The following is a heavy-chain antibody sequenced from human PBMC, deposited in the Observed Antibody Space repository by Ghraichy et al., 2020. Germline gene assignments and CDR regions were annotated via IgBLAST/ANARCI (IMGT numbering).Heavy chain of an antibody. CDR1: GFTFSNYY. J-gene: IGHJ4*02. CDR2: IRQDGSEN. V-gene: IGHV3-7*01. Sequence: GGSLRLSCAASGFTFSNYYMGWARQAPGRGLEWVANIRQDGSENNSLKSVEGRFTISRDNAKNSLYLQMNTLRVEDTAVYYCARDKRICASARGGGEYWGQGTLVTDSS. D-gene: IGHD2-15*01. CDR3: ARDKRICASARGGGEY.